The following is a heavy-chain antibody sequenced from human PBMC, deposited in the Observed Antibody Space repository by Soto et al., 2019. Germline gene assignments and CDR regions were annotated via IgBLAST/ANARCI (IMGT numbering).Heavy chain of an antibody. Sequence: ASVKVSCKASGYSFTTYAMHWVRQAPGQRLEWMGWIHAGNGDTKYSQKFQGRVTITRDTSASAAYMELSSLRSEDTAVYYFARDRALYSSSSGLNYWGQGTLVTVSS. CDR2: IHAGNGDT. V-gene: IGHV1-3*01. J-gene: IGHJ4*02. CDR1: GYSFTTYA. CDR3: ARDRALYSSSSGLNY. D-gene: IGHD6-6*01.